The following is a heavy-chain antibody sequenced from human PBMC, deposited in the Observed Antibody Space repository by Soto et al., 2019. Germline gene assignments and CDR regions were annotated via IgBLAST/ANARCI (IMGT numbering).Heavy chain of an antibody. CDR1: GYSFTSYW. D-gene: IGHD2-2*01. J-gene: IGHJ5*02. CDR2: IYPGDSDT. Sequence: GESLKISCKGSGYSFTSYWIGWVRQMPGKGLEWMGIIYPGDSDTRYSPSFQGQVTISADKSISTAYLQWSSLKASDTAMYYCARQDCSSTSCYRFRPWFDPWGQGTLVTVSS. CDR3: ARQDCSSTSCYRFRPWFDP. V-gene: IGHV5-51*01.